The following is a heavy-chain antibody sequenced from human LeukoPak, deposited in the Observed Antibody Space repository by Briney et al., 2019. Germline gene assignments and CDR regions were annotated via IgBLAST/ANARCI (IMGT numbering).Heavy chain of an antibody. CDR1: GESLNSYY. V-gene: IGHV4-34*01. Sequence: PSETLSLTCAVYGESLNSYYWSWVRQPPGEGREGIGEIYESGTTKYNPSLKSRVAISMVPPKQQFSLRLSSVTAADTAVYYCARGAWATRLASWGLGTPVIVSS. D-gene: IGHD2-15*01. J-gene: IGHJ4*02. CDR3: ARGAWATRLAS. CDR2: IYESGTT.